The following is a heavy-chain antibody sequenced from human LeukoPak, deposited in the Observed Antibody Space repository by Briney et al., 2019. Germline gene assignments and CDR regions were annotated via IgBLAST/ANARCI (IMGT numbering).Heavy chain of an antibody. J-gene: IGHJ3*02. Sequence: GGSLRLSCAASGFTFSSYGMHWVRQAPGKGLEWVAFIRYDGSNKYYADSVKGRFTISRDNSKNTLYLQMNSLRAGDTAVYYCAKDRCSSTSCYYDAFDIWGQGTMVTVSS. D-gene: IGHD2-2*01. V-gene: IGHV3-30*02. CDR2: IRYDGSNK. CDR1: GFTFSSYG. CDR3: AKDRCSSTSCYYDAFDI.